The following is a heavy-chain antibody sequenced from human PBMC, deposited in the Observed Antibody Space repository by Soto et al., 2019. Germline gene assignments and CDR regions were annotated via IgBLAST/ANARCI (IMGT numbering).Heavy chain of an antibody. V-gene: IGHV4-31*03. CDR3: ASSFRTQTAYDY. CDR1: GGCISSGGYY. J-gene: IGHJ4*02. D-gene: IGHD1-1*01. CDR2: IYYSGST. Sequence: ASETLSLTCTVSGGCISSGGYYWSWIRQHPGKGLEWIGYIYYSGSTYYNPSLKSRATISVDTSKNQFSLKLSSVTAADTAVYYCASSFRTQTAYDYWGQGTLVTVSS.